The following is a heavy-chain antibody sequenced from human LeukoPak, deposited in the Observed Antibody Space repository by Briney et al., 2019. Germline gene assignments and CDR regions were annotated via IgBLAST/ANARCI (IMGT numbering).Heavy chain of an antibody. D-gene: IGHD5-24*01. CDR2: MYYSGST. V-gene: IGHV4-39*01. CDR3: ARHGRMGTINPSY. CDR1: GVSISNSSYY. Sequence: SETLSLTCTVSGVSISNSSYYWGWIRQPPGKGLEWIGSMYYSGSTYYNPSLESRATISVDTSKNQFSLKLSSVTAADTAVYYCARHGRMGTINPSYWGQGTLVTVSS. J-gene: IGHJ4*02.